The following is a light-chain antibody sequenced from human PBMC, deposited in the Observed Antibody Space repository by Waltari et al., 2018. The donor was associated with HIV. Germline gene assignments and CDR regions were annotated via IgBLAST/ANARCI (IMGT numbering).Light chain of an antibody. CDR3: QQYYAWPPRYT. CDR2: GAS. J-gene: IGKJ2*01. V-gene: IGKV3-15*01. Sequence: ELVMTLSPATLSVSPGESVTLSCRSRQNINRDLAWYKSKPGQSPRRLIYGASTRATGIPARFRGSGSGTEFTLTISSLQSEDFAVYYCQQYYAWPPRYTFGQGTKLEIK. CDR1: QNINRD.